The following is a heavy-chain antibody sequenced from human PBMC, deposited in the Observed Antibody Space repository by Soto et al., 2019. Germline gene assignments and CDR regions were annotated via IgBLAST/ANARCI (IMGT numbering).Heavy chain of an antibody. J-gene: IGHJ5*02. CDR3: ASPPTGTGFDP. D-gene: IGHD3-10*01. Sequence: QVQLVQSGAEVKKPGSSVKVSCKASGGTFSSYTISWVRQAPGQGLEWMGRIIPILGIANYAQKFQGRVTITADKSTSTAYMELSRPGSEDTGVYYCASPPTGTGFDPWGQGTLVTVSS. CDR1: GGTFSSYT. V-gene: IGHV1-69*02. CDR2: IIPILGIA.